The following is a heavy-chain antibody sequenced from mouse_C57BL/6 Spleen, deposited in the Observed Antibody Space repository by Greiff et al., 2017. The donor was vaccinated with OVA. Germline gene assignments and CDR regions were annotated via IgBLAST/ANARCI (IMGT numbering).Heavy chain of an antibody. CDR3: AREPSCEGDWFAY. J-gene: IGHJ3*01. Sequence: QVKLQQPGAELVKPGASVKLSCKASGYTFTSYWMHWVKQRPGQGLEWIGMIHPNSGSTNYNEKFKSKATLTVDKSSSTAYMQLSSLTSEDSAVYYCAREPSCEGDWFAYWGQGTLVTVSA. CDR2: IHPNSGST. V-gene: IGHV1-64*01. CDR1: GYTFTSYW.